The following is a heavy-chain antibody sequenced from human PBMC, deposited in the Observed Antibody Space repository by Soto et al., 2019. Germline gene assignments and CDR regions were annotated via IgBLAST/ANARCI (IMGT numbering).Heavy chain of an antibody. V-gene: IGHV1-8*01. CDR2: MNPISGNT. CDR3: VRVLRGYYGSGNYFYYFDY. CDR1: GYTFTSND. D-gene: IGHD3-10*01. Sequence: ASVKVSCKASGYTFTSNDINWVRQATGQGLEWMGWMNPISGNTGSAQKFQGRVTMTRDNSISTAYMELSSLGFEDTAVYYCVRVLRGYYGSGNYFYYFDYWG. J-gene: IGHJ4*01.